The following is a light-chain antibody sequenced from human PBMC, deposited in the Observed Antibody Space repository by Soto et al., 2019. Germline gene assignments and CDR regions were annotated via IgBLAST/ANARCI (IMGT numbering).Light chain of an antibody. Sequence: VVMTQSPGTLSVSPVEGVTLSGMASQSVGNSLAWYQQKPGQAPRLLIFGASTRVTGIPARFSGSGSGTEFTLTITSLQSEDFAVYYCQQYNNWPEYTFGQGTKVDIK. V-gene: IGKV3-15*01. CDR2: GAS. CDR1: QSVGNS. J-gene: IGKJ2*01. CDR3: QQYNNWPEYT.